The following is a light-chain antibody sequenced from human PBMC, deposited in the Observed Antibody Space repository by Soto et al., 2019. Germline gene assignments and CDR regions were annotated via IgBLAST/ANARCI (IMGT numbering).Light chain of an antibody. CDR1: DIGGKS. J-gene: IGLJ2*01. V-gene: IGLV3-21*02. CDR2: DVS. CDR3: QVWDSSSDHSEVV. Sequence: SYELTQPPSVSVAPGQTARITCGGSDIGGKSVHWYQQKPGQAPVLVVYDVSDRPSGIPERFSGSNSGNTATLTISRVEAGDEADYYCQVWDSSSDHSEVVFGGGTKLTVL.